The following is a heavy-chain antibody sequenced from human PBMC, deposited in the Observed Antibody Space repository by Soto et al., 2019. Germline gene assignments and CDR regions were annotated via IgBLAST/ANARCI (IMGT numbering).Heavy chain of an antibody. V-gene: IGHV3-74*01. CDR3: VRDRGSPHSFNV. CDR1: GFPFTPFW. Sequence: EVQVVESGGGLVQPGESLRLSCAASGFPFTPFWMHWVRQAPGKGLVSLSHINSDGSTKVYADSVKGRFTISRDNAKNTLYLQMNSLKAEDTAVYYCVRDRGSPHSFNVWGRGTMVTVSS. J-gene: IGHJ3*01. D-gene: IGHD3-16*01. CDR2: INSDGSTK.